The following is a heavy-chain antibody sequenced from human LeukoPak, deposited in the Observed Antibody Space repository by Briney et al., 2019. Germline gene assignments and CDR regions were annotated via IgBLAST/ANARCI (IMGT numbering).Heavy chain of an antibody. D-gene: IGHD2-2*01. V-gene: IGHV1-8*01. CDR2: MNPNSGNT. J-gene: IGHJ6*03. CDR1: GYTFTSYD. CDR3: ARGSRKSVWGGYYYYMDV. Sequence: ASVKVSCKASGYTFTSYDINWVRQATGQGLEWMGWMNPNSGNTGYAQKFQGRVTMTRNTSISTAYMELSSLRSEDPAVYYCARGSRKSVWGGYYYYMDVWGKGTTVTVSS.